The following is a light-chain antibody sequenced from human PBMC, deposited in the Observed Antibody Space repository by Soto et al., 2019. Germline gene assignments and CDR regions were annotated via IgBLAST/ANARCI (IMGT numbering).Light chain of an antibody. J-gene: IGKJ5*01. V-gene: IGKV3-11*01. Sequence: EVVLTQSPDTLSLPPGERATLSCRASQSISSYLAWYQQKPGQAPRLLIYDASNRATGIPARFSGSGSGTDFTLTISSLEPEDFAVYYCQQRSNWPPNTFGQGTRLEIK. CDR3: QQRSNWPPNT. CDR2: DAS. CDR1: QSISSY.